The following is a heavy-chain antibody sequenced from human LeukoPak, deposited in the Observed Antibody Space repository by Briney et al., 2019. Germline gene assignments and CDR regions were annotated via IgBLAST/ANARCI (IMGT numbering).Heavy chain of an antibody. V-gene: IGHV3-33*08. CDR1: GFTFSSYG. Sequence: PGRSLRLSCAASGFTFSSYGIHWVRQAPGKGLEWVAVIWYDGSNKYYADSVKGRFTISRDNSKNTLYLQMNSLRAEDTAVYYCARDGAARRNFDYWGQGTLVTVSS. CDR2: IWYDGSNK. J-gene: IGHJ4*02. CDR3: ARDGAARRNFDY. D-gene: IGHD6-6*01.